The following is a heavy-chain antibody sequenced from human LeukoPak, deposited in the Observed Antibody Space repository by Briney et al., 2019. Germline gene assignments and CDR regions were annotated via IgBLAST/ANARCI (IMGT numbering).Heavy chain of an antibody. J-gene: IGHJ4*02. CDR2: INHSGST. D-gene: IGHD5-12*01. CDR1: GGSFSGYY. V-gene: IGHV4-34*01. CDR3: ARADSGYDQYYFDY. Sequence: SETLSLTCAVYGGSFSGYYWSWLRQPPGKGLEWLGEINHSGSTNYNPSLKSRVTISVDTSKNQFSLKLSSVTAADTAVYYCARADSGYDQYYFDYWGQGTLVTVSS.